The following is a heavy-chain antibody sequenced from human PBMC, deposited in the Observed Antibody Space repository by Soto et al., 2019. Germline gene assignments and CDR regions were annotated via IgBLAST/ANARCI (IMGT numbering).Heavy chain of an antibody. CDR1: GGSFSGYQ. J-gene: IGHJ6*03. CDR2: INDSGNI. D-gene: IGHD3-10*01. V-gene: IGHV4-34*01. Sequence: QVQLQQWGAGLLKPSETLSLTCAVYGGSFSGYQWTWIRQTPGKGLEWIGEINDSGNINYNPSLKSRVTILLDTPKKQISLKLSSVTAADTAVYYWARGLILWFGELSRRGGYYYYMDVWGEGTTVIVSS. CDR3: ARGLILWFGELSRRGGYYYYMDV.